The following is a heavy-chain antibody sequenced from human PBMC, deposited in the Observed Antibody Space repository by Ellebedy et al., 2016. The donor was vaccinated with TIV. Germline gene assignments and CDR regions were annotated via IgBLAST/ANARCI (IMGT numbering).Heavy chain of an antibody. Sequence: MPSETLSLTCTVAGGSISSYYWSWIRQPPGKGLQWIGCINYSGSTNYNSSLKSRVTISVDTSKNQFSLKLSSVTAADTAVYYCARTYDPPWYYFDYWGQGTLVTVSS. CDR3: ARTYDPPWYYFDY. J-gene: IGHJ4*02. CDR1: GGSISSYY. V-gene: IGHV4-59*08. CDR2: INYSGST. D-gene: IGHD3-22*01.